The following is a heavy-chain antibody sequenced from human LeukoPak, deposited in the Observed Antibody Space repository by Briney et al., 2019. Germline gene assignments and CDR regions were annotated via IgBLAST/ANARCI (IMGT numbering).Heavy chain of an antibody. D-gene: IGHD2-15*01. Sequence: ASVKVSCKASGYTFTSYGISWVRQAPGQGLEWMGWISAYNGNTNYAQKLQGRVTMTTDTSTSTAYMELRSLRSDDTAVYYCARQGYCSGGICYWSGWFDPWGQGTLVTVSS. CDR3: ARQGYCSGGICYWSGWFDP. J-gene: IGHJ5*02. CDR2: ISAYNGNT. V-gene: IGHV1-18*01. CDR1: GYTFTSYG.